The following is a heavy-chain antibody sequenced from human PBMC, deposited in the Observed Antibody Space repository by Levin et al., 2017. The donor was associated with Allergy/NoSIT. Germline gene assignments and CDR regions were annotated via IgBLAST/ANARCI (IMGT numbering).Heavy chain of an antibody. CDR1: GFSLSRYG. V-gene: IGHV3-30*18. J-gene: IGHJ6*02. CDR2: ISYDGSEK. CDR3: AKPMGEYYYDRGSMDV. Sequence: PGESLKISCAGSGFSLSRYGMYWVRQAPGKGLEWVAVISYDGSEKYYVDSVKGRFTISRDNSNNTLDLQMNSLRAEDTAVYYCAKPMGEYYYDRGSMDVWGQGTTVTVSS. D-gene: IGHD3-22*01.